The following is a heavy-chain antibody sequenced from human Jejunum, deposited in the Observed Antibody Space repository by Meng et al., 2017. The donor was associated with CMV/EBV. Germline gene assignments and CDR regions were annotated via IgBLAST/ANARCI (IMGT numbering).Heavy chain of an antibody. J-gene: IGHJ5*02. CDR3: ARVLWFAEQYNWFDL. V-gene: IGHV3-30*02. CDR1: FTFRAYG. Sequence: FTFRAYGMNWVRQAPGKGLEWVAFMRTDGSNKFYGDSVKGRFTISRDNSRNTLFLQMTGLRGEDTAVYYCARVLWFAEQYNWFDLWGQGTPVTVSS. CDR2: MRTDGSNK. D-gene: IGHD2-21*01.